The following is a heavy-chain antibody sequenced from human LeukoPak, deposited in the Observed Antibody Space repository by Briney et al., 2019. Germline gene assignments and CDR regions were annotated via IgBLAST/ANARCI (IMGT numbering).Heavy chain of an antibody. CDR1: GFTVSSNY. D-gene: IGHD2-21*02. J-gene: IGHJ4*02. V-gene: IGHV3-53*04. CDR3: ARARLRGDWDPYQEYYFDY. Sequence: AGGSLRLSCAASGFTVSSNYMSWVRQAPGKGLEWVSVIYSGGSTYYADSVKGRFTISRHNSKNTLYLQMNSLRAEDTAVYYCARARLRGDWDPYQEYYFDYWGQGTLVTVSS. CDR2: IYSGGST.